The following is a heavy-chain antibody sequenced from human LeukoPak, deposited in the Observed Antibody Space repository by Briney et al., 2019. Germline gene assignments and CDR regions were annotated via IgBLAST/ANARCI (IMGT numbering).Heavy chain of an antibody. D-gene: IGHD5-18*01. CDR3: AKGGYSYGF. V-gene: IGHV3-23*01. J-gene: IGHJ4*02. CDR1: GFSFSRYA. CDR2: ISTSGTNT. Sequence: PGGSLRLSCATSGFSFSRYAMTWVRQSPGKGLEWVSAISTSGTNTYYADSVKGRFTISRDNSNNTLNLQTNSLRAEDTAVYYCAKGGYSYGFWGQGTLVTVSS.